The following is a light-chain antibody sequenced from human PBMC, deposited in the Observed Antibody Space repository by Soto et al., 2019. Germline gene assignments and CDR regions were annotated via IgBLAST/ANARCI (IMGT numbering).Light chain of an antibody. CDR2: GAS. Sequence: EIVLTQSAATLSLSPWARAPLSCRASQSVTSNLAWYQQKPGQAPRLLISGASLGATGIPARFSGSGSGTDFTLTISSLEPEDFAIYYCQQHNTWPITFGQGTRLEI. J-gene: IGKJ5*01. V-gene: IGKV3-11*01. CDR1: QSVTSN. CDR3: QQHNTWPIT.